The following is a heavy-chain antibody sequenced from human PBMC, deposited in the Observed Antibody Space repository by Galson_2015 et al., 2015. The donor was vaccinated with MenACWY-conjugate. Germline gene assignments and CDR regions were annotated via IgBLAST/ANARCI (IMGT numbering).Heavy chain of an antibody. CDR2: LSGSGART. J-gene: IGHJ4*02. CDR1: GLSISSYA. Sequence: SLRLSCAVSGLSISSYAMSWVRQAPGKGLEWVSALSGSGARTYNADYVKGRFTVSSDNSTNTLYLQMNSLRAEDTAVYYCAKEPQPRRTVGATYFDDWGRGTLVTVSS. V-gene: IGHV3-23*01. D-gene: IGHD1-26*01. CDR3: AKEPQPRRTVGATYFDD.